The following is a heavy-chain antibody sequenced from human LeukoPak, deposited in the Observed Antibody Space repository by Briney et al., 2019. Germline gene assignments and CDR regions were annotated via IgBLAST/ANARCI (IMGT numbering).Heavy chain of an antibody. CDR1: GFIFRDYA. D-gene: IGHD4-23*01. CDR2: IRGSPYGATT. J-gene: IGHJ4*02. Sequence: GGSLRLSCTTSGFIFRDYAMTWVRQAPGKGLKWLGFIRGSPYGATTEYAASVKGGFTISRDDSKSIAYLQMNSLKTEDTAVYYCTRGKDGGNPYYYDYWGQGTLVTVSS. CDR3: TRGKDGGNPYYYDY. V-gene: IGHV3-49*04.